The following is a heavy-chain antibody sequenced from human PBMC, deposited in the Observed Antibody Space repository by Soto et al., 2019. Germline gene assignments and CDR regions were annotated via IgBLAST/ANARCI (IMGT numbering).Heavy chain of an antibody. CDR1: GFTFSTFW. CDR3: VIEGSRLGAFDI. V-gene: IGHV3-7*01. Sequence: PGGSLRLSCVASGFTFSTFWMTWVRQAPGKGLEWVANIRPDGGEESYGDSVRGRFTISRDNSKNSLFLQMHSLRAEDTAVYYGVIEGSRLGAFDIWGQGTMVTVSS. J-gene: IGHJ3*02. D-gene: IGHD4-17*01. CDR2: IRPDGGEE.